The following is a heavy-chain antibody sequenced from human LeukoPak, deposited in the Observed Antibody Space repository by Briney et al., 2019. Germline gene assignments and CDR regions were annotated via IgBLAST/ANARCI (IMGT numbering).Heavy chain of an antibody. CDR3: AKDDNSWSLDY. Sequence: PGGSLRLSCAASGFTVSTNYMTWVRQAPGKGLEWVSAISGSGGSTYYADSVRGRFTISRDNSKNTLYLQMNSLRAEDTAFYYCAKDDNSWSLDYWGQGALVTVSS. CDR1: GFTVSTNY. D-gene: IGHD6-13*01. CDR2: ISGSGGST. J-gene: IGHJ4*02. V-gene: IGHV3-23*01.